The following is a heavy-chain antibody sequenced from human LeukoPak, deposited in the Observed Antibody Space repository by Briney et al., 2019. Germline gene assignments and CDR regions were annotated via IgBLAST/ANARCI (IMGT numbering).Heavy chain of an antibody. D-gene: IGHD3-10*01. CDR2: ISYDGSNK. CDR3: AKPPILWFGELFYFDY. J-gene: IGHJ4*02. Sequence: VRSLRLSCAASGFTFSSYGMHWVRQAPGKGLEWVAVISYDGSNKYYADSVKGRFTISRDNSKNTLYLQMNSLRAEDTAVYYCAKPPILWFGELFYFDYWGQGTLVTVSS. CDR1: GFTFSSYG. V-gene: IGHV3-30*18.